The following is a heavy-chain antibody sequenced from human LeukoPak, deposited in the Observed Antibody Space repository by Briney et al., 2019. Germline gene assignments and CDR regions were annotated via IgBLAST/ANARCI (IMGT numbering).Heavy chain of an antibody. CDR3: ARFSLGAAAAGFDP. J-gene: IGHJ5*02. V-gene: IGHV1-18*01. CDR2: ICAYNGDT. D-gene: IGHD6-13*01. Sequence: SVKVSCTPSVYTFTSSAITSLRQASGQGPDRIARICAYNGDTRYAQTLQGRFTITTDTSTSTAYMELRSLRFDDTAVYYCARFSLGAAAAGFDPWGQGTLVTVSS. CDR1: VYTFTSSA.